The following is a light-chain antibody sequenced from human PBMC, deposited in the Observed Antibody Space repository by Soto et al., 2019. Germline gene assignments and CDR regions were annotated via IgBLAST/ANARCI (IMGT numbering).Light chain of an antibody. Sequence: DIVMTQSPDSLAVSLGERATINCKSSQSVLYSSNNKNYLALYQQKPGQPPKLLIYWASTRESGVPDRFSGSGSGTDFTLTISSLQAEDVAFYYCQQYYSTPYTFGQGTKLEIK. CDR3: QQYYSTPYT. CDR1: QSVLYSSNNKNY. V-gene: IGKV4-1*01. J-gene: IGKJ2*01. CDR2: WAS.